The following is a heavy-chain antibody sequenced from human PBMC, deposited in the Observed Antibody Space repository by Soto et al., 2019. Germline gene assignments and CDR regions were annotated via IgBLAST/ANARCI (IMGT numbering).Heavy chain of an antibody. J-gene: IGHJ4*02. CDR3: ARDPRYCSSTSCPTGH. V-gene: IGHV3-21*01. Sequence: GGSLRLSCAASGFTFSSYSMNWVRQAPGKGLEWVSSISSSSSYIYYADSVKGRFTISRDNAKNSLYLQMNSLRAEDTAVYYCARDPRYCSSTSCPTGHWGQGTLVTVSS. D-gene: IGHD2-2*01. CDR2: ISSSSSYI. CDR1: GFTFSSYS.